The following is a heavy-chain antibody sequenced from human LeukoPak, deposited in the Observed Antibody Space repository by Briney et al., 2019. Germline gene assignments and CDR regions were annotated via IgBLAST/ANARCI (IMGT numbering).Heavy chain of an antibody. CDR1: GYTFTSYG. J-gene: IGHJ4*02. CDR2: ISAYNGNT. CDR3: ARVGALGSGSYYTDFDY. D-gene: IGHD3-10*01. V-gene: IGHV1-18*04. Sequence: GASVKVSCEASGYTFTSYGISWVRQAPGQGLEWMGWISAYNGNTNYAQKLQGRVTMTTDTSTSTAYMELRSLRSDDTAVYYCARVGALGSGSYYTDFDYWGQGTLVTVSS.